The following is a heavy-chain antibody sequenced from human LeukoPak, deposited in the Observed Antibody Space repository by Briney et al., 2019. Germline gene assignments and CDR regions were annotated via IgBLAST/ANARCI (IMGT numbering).Heavy chain of an antibody. Sequence: SETLSLTCTVSGGSISTYYWSWIRQPPGKGLEWIGYIYYGGSTNYNPSLRSRVTISVDTSKNQFSLKLSSVTAADTAMYYCARDGRIAVAGFYYYYGMDVWGQGTTVTVSS. CDR1: GGSISTYY. J-gene: IGHJ6*02. CDR3: ARDGRIAVAGFYYYYGMDV. V-gene: IGHV4-59*01. CDR2: IYYGGST. D-gene: IGHD6-19*01.